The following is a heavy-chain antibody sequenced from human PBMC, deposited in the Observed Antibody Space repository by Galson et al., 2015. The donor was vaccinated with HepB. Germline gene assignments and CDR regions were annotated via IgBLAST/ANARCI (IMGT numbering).Heavy chain of an antibody. J-gene: IGHJ6*04. CDR1: GGSISSGGYA. CDR3: ARDSTDYSYGMDV. V-gene: IGHV4-30-2*01. CDR2: IYHTGST. Sequence: TLSLTCAVSGGSISSGGYAWSWIRQPPGKGLELIGYIYHTGSTYYNPSLKSRVTISVDGAKNQFSLKLSSVTAADTAVYYCARDSTDYSYGMDVWGKGTAVTVSS.